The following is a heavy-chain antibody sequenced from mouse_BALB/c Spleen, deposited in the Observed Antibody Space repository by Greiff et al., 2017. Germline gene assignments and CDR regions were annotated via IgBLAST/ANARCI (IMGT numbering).Heavy chain of an antibody. CDR3: ARGPPYGNYWYFDV. J-gene: IGHJ1*01. V-gene: IGHV1S34*01. CDR2: ISCYNGAT. Sequence: LVKTGASVKISCKASGYSFTGYYMHWVKQSHGKSLEWIGYISCYNGATSYNQKFKGKATFTVDTSSSTAYMQFNSLTSEDSAVYYCARGPPYGNYWYFDVWGAGTTVTVSS. D-gene: IGHD2-1*01. CDR1: GYSFTGYY.